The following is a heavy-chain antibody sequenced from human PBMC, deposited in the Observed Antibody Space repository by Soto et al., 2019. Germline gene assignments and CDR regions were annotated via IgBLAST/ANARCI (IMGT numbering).Heavy chain of an antibody. CDR1: GGSISSSSYY. CDR3: RKSSRYSTDV. CDR2: TYYSGST. D-gene: IGHD6-19*01. V-gene: IGHV4-39*01. Sequence: PSETLSLTCTVSGGSISSSSYYWGWIRQPPGKGLEWIGSTYYSGSTYYNPSLKSRVTISVDTSKNQFSLKLSSVTAADTAVYYCRKSSRYSTDVWGQGITVTVSS. J-gene: IGHJ6*02.